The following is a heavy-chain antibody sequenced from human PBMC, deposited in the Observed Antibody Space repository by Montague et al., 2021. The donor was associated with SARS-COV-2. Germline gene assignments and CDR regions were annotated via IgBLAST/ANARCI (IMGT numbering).Heavy chain of an antibody. CDR1: GFTFSNSA. V-gene: IGHV3-23*01. CDR3: AKDSYYYGLGYGMDV. D-gene: IGHD3-10*01. J-gene: IGHJ6*02. Sequence: SLRLSCAASGFTFSNSAMNWVRQAPGKGLGWVSGSSGSDGGTHYADSVKGRFTISRDNSKNVLYQQMNSLRAEDTALYYCAKDSYYYGLGYGMDVWGQGTTVTVSS. CDR2: SSGSDGGT.